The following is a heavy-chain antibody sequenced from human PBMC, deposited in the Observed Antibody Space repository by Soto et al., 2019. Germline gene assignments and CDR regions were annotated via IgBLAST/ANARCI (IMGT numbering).Heavy chain of an antibody. CDR2: NYYMGRT. V-gene: IGHV4-59*12. J-gene: IGHJ4*02. CDR3: ARDKITGLFDY. D-gene: IGHD2-8*02. Sequence: SETLSLTCTVGSISTYYWNWIRQPPGKGLEWIGYNYYMGRTNYKPSLKSRVTMSVDTSKNQFSLKLTSVTAADTVVYYCARDKITGLFDYWGQGTLVTVSS. CDR1: SISTYY.